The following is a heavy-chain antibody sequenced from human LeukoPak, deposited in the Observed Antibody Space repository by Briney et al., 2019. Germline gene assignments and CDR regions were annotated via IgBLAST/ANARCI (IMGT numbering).Heavy chain of an antibody. D-gene: IGHD2-21*02. V-gene: IGHV1-69*04. CDR3: ARVAVTAVTHPFDY. J-gene: IGHJ4*02. Sequence: SVKVSCKTSGGTFSSYAISWVRQAPGQGLEWMGRIIPILGIANYAQKFQGRVTITADKSTSTAYMELSSLRSEDTAVYYCARVAVTAVTHPFDYWGQGTLVTVSS. CDR2: IIPILGIA. CDR1: GGTFSSYA.